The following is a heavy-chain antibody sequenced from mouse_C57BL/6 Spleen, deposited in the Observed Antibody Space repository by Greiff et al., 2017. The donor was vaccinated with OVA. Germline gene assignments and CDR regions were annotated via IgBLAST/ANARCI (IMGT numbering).Heavy chain of an antibody. J-gene: IGHJ4*01. Sequence: ESGPELVKPGASVKISCKASGYAFSSSWMNWVKQRPGKGLEWIGRIYPGDGDTNYNGKFKGKGTLTAAKSSSTAYMQLSSLTSEDSAVYFCARDYSNYDYAMDYWGQGTSVTVSS. CDR1: GYAFSSSW. CDR3: ARDYSNYDYAMDY. V-gene: IGHV1-82*01. D-gene: IGHD2-5*01. CDR2: IYPGDGDT.